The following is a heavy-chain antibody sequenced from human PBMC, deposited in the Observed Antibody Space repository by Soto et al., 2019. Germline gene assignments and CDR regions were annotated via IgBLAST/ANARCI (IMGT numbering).Heavy chain of an antibody. V-gene: IGHV1-2*02. CDR1: GYTFTGYY. CDR2: INPNSGGT. CDR3: ARDRWELPGNYYFDY. Sequence: ASVKVSCKASGYTFTGYYMHWVRQAPGQGLEWMGWINPNSGGTNYAQKFQGRVTMTRDTSISTAYMELSRLRSDDTAVYYCARDRWELPGNYYFDYWGQGTLVTVSS. D-gene: IGHD1-26*01. J-gene: IGHJ4*02.